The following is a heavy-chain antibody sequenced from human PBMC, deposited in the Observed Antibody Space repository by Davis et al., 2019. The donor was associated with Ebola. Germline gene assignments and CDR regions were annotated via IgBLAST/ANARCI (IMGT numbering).Heavy chain of an antibody. CDR2: VTSSGGST. J-gene: IGHJ4*02. D-gene: IGHD3-22*01. V-gene: IGHV3-23*01. Sequence: PGGSLRLSCAASGFTFDNFWMSWVRQAPGKGLEWVSAVTSSGGSTYYADSVKGRFTISRDNSKNTLYLQMNSLRAEDTAVYYCARLANSDSSGHHPGGYWGQGTLVTVSS. CDR3: ARLANSDSSGHHPGGY. CDR1: GFTFDNFW.